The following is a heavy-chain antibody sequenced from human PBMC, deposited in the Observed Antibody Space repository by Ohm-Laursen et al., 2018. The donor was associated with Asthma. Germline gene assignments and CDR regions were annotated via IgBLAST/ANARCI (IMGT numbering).Heavy chain of an antibody. CDR3: ARDQGYYDFWSGPGDYYGMDV. CDR2: ISYDGINK. V-gene: IGHV3-30-3*01. D-gene: IGHD3-3*01. J-gene: IGHJ6*02. Sequence: SLRLSCAASGVTFSSYAMHWVRQAPGKGLEWVAVISYDGINKYYADSVKGRFSISRDNSKNTLYLQMNSLRAEDTAVYYCARDQGYYDFWSGPGDYYGMDVWGQGTTVTVSS. CDR1: GVTFSSYA.